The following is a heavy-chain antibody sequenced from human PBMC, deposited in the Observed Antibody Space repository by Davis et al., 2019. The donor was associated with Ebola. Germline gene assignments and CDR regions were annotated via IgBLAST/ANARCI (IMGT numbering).Heavy chain of an antibody. V-gene: IGHV5-51*01. Sequence: GESLKISCKGSGYNFNTYWIGWVRQMPGKGLEWMGIIYPGDSDTRYSPSFQGQVTISADKSITTAYLQWRSLKASDTAVYYCARCRTLGSYYYMDVWGNGTSVTVSS. CDR3: ARCRTLGSYYYMDV. CDR2: IYPGDSDT. J-gene: IGHJ6*03. CDR1: GYNFNTYW. D-gene: IGHD3-10*01.